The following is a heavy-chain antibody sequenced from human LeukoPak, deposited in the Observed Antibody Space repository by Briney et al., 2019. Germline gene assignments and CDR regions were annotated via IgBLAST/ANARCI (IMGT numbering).Heavy chain of an antibody. J-gene: IGHJ6*03. CDR3: ASRGRYMDV. Sequence: SETLSLTCTVSGGSISSSSYYWGWIRQPPGKGLEWIGEINHSGSTNYNPSLKSRVTISVDTSKNQFSLKLSSVTAADTAVYYCASRGRYMDVWGKGTTVTVSS. CDR1: GGSISSSSYY. V-gene: IGHV4-39*07. CDR2: INHSGST.